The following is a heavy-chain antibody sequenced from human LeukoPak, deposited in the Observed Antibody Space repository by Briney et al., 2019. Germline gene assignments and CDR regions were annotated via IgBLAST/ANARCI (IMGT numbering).Heavy chain of an antibody. D-gene: IGHD2/OR15-2a*01. CDR3: ARDFEGVHRTTNSYTYYYYMDV. CDR1: GFTVSDNY. CDR2: IYGGST. J-gene: IGHJ6*03. V-gene: IGHV3-53*01. Sequence: GGSLRLSCAASGFTVSDNYMTWVRQAPGKGLEWVSIIYGGSTYYADSVKGRFTISRDNPKNTVYLQMNSLRAEDTAVYYCARDFEGVHRTTNSYTYYYYMDVWGKGTTVIVSS.